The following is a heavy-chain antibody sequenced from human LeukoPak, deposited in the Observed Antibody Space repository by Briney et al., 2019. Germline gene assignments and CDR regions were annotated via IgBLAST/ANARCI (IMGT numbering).Heavy chain of an antibody. J-gene: IGHJ4*02. CDR1: GFTFSSYG. CDR3: AKGKDYYDSSGYSPFDY. CDR2: ISGSGGST. Sequence: GGSLRLSCAASGFTFSSYGMSWVRQAPGKGLEWVSAISGSGGSTYYADSAKGRFTISRDNSKNTLYLQMNSLRAEDTAVYYCAKGKDYYDSSGYSPFDYWGQGTLVTVSS. V-gene: IGHV3-23*01. D-gene: IGHD3-22*01.